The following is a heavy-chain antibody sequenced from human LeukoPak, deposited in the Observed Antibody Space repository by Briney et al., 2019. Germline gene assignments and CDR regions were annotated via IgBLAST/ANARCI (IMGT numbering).Heavy chain of an antibody. D-gene: IGHD3-16*01. J-gene: IGHJ4*02. CDR3: ARDAGGVSDY. CDR1: GGSISSGGYY. CDR2: IYYSGST. V-gene: IGHV4-31*03. Sequence: SETQSLTCTVSGGSISSGGYYWSWIRQHPGKGLEWIGYIYYSGSTYYNPSLKSRVTISVDTSKNQFSLKLSSVTAADTAVYYCARDAGGVSDYWGQGTLVTVSS.